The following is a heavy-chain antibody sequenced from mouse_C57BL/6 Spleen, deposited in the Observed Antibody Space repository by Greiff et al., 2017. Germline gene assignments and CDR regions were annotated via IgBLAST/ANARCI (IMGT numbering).Heavy chain of an antibody. CDR2: IYPRSGNT. V-gene: IGHV1-81*01. CDR1: GYTFTSYG. D-gene: IGHD1-1*01. J-gene: IGHJ4*01. CDR3: ARWGASIATVVVHAMDY. Sequence: QVQLQQSGAELARPGASVKLSCKASGYTFTSYGISWVKQRTGQGLEWIGEIYPRSGNTYYNEKFKGKGTLTADKSSSTSYQELRLLTSEDPAVYFCARWGASIATVVVHAMDYWGQGTSVTVSS.